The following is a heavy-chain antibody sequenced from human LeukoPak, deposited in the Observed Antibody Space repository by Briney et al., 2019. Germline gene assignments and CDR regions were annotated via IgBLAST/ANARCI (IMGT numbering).Heavy chain of an antibody. CDR3: ARGQGYSYGQRRGFFVDY. V-gene: IGHV3-48*02. D-gene: IGHD5-18*01. CDR1: GFTFSSYS. Sequence: GGSLRLSCAASGFTFSSYSMNWVRQAPGKGLEWVSYISSSSSTIYYADSVKGRFTISRDNAKNSLYLRMNSLRDEDTAVYYCARGQGYSYGQRRGFFVDYWGQGTLVTVSS. CDR2: ISSSSSTI. J-gene: IGHJ4*02.